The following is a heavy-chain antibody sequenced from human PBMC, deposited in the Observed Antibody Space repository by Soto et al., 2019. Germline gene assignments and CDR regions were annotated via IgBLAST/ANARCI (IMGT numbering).Heavy chain of an antibody. CDR1: GFTFNSYA. V-gene: IGHV3-23*01. CDR2: ISGSGGTT. J-gene: IGHJ4*02. D-gene: IGHD5-12*01. Sequence: EVQLLESGGGLVQPGGSLRLSCAASGFTFNSYAMSWVRQAQGKGLEWVSAISGSGGTTYYADSVKGRFTISRDNSQNTLDLQMNSLRAEDTAVYYCARTFNGYYSFDYCGQGTLVTVSS. CDR3: ARTFNGYYSFDY.